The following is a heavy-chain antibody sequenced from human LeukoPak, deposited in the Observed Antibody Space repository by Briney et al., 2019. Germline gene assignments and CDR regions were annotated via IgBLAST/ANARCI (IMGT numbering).Heavy chain of an antibody. D-gene: IGHD6-13*01. CDR2: ISGSGGST. J-gene: IGHJ4*02. CDR3: AKPERYGTTWYGRVDY. CDR1: GFTFSSYA. Sequence: GGSLRLSCAASGFTFSSYAMSWVRQAPGKGLEWGSAISGSGGSTYYADSVKGRFTISRDNPKNTLYLQMNSLRGEDTAVYYCAKPERYGTTWYGRVDYWGQGTLVTVSS. V-gene: IGHV3-23*01.